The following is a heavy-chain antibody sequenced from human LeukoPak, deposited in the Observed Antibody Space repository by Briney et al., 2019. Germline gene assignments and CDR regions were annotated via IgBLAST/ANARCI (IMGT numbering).Heavy chain of an antibody. CDR3: ARESVGEDAFDI. J-gene: IGHJ3*02. CDR1: GDSISSYY. D-gene: IGHD1-26*01. V-gene: IGHV4-59*01. CDR2: IYYSGST. Sequence: SETLSLTCTVSGDSISSYYWSWIRQPPGRGLEWIGYIYYSGSTNYNPSLKSRVTISVDMSKNYFSVKLSSVTAADTALYYCARESVGEDAFDIWGQGTMVTVSS.